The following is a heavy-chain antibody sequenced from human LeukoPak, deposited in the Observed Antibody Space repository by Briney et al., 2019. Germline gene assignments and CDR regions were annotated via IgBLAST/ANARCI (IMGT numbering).Heavy chain of an antibody. V-gene: IGHV3-21*01. D-gene: IGHD2-2*01. CDR2: ISTTSTYI. Sequence: GVSLRLSCAASGFTFISYSMNWVRQAPGKGLEWVSSISTTSTYIYYADSVRGRFTISRDNAKNSLYLQMDSLRAEDTAVYYCAAGTTSCNTCGWFDPWGQGTLVTVSS. J-gene: IGHJ5*02. CDR1: GFTFISYS. CDR3: AAGTTSCNTCGWFDP.